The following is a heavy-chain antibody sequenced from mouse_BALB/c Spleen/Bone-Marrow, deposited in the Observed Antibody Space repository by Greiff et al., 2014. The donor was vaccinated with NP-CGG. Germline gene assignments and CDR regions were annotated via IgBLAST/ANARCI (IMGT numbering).Heavy chain of an antibody. V-gene: IGHV1-7*01. CDR1: GYSFTTYW. CDR3: ARGLRDWYFDV. Sequence: QVQLQQSGAELAKPGASVKMSCKASGYSFTTYWMHWVNQRPGQGLEWIGYINPFTGYTEYSRKFKDKATLTADKSSSTAYMQLSSLTSEDSTVYYCARGLRDWYFDVWGAGTTVTVSS. D-gene: IGHD2-4*01. CDR2: INPFTGYT. J-gene: IGHJ1*01.